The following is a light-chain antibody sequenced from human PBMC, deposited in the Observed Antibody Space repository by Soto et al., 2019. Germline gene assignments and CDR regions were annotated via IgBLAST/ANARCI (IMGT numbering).Light chain of an antibody. CDR2: ATS. J-gene: IGKJ5*01. CDR1: QSVSTP. Sequence: DIHITQSPSSLSASVGDRVTMTCRTSQSVSTPFSWYQQKPGRLPKLLIYATSRLQSGVPSRFSGSSSGTDYTLTINDVQPEDFATYYCQHSYHTPAFGQGTRLEIK. V-gene: IGKV1-39*01. CDR3: QHSYHTPA.